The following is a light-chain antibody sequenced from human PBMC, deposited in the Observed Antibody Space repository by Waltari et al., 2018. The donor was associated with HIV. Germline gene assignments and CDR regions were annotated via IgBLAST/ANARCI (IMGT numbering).Light chain of an antibody. J-gene: IGLJ2*01. CDR2: DVI. CDR3: SSHAGSKVV. V-gene: IGLV2-8*01. CDR1: SSDVGVYNY. Sequence: QSALTQPPSASGSPGQSVTLSCTGTSSDVGVYNYVSWHQQHPGKAPKLMIYDVIKRPSGVPDRFSGSKSGNTASLTVSGLQPEDEADYYCSSHAGSKVVFGGGTRLTVL.